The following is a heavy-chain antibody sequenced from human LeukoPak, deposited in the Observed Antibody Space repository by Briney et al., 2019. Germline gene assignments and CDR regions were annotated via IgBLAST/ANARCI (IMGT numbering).Heavy chain of an antibody. V-gene: IGHV3-23*01. CDR1: GFTFSNYA. D-gene: IGHD6-19*01. Sequence: PGGSLRLSCAASGFTFSNYAMSWIRQTPGKRLEWVSTVPGSGPNTYYADPVKGRFTISRDNSQNTLYLQMYRLRAEDTAVYYCAKDLRSGWYDYYFYYIDVWSKGTTVTVSS. CDR3: AKDLRSGWYDYYFYYIDV. J-gene: IGHJ6*03. CDR2: VPGSGPNT.